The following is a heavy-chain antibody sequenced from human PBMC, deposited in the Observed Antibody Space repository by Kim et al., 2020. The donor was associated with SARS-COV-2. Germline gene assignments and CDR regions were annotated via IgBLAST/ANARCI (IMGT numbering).Heavy chain of an antibody. CDR1: GYTFTSYA. CDR2: INAGNGNT. Sequence: ASVKVSCKASGYTFTSYAMHWVRQAPGQRLEWMGWINAGNGNTKYSQKFQGRVTITRDTSASTAYMELSSLRSEDTAVYYCARDSSGSYYLNYYYGMDVWGQGTTVTVSS. V-gene: IGHV1-3*01. D-gene: IGHD1-26*01. J-gene: IGHJ6*02. CDR3: ARDSSGSYYLNYYYGMDV.